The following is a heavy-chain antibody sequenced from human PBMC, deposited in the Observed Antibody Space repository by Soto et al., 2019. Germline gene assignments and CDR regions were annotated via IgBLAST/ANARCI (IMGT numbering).Heavy chain of an antibody. V-gene: IGHV4-39*01. D-gene: IGHD2-8*01. CDR2: MHYSGST. CDR1: GGSISSSSHY. CDR3: ARPYCANSVCTNPFEY. J-gene: IGHJ4*02. Sequence: PSETLSLTCTVSGGSISSSSHYWGWIRQPPGKGLEWIGSMHYSGSTYYNPSLKSRVTISVDTSKSQFSLKLSSVTAADTAVYYCARPYCANSVCTNPFEYCAQGTPVTVSS.